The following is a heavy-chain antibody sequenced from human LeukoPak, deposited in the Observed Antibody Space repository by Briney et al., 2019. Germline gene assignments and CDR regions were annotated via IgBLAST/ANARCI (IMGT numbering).Heavy chain of an antibody. Sequence: GGSLRLSCRASGFNFNIYSMNWVPQAPGKGLEWVSVIRGEGEPTHYADSVKGPFTTSRAHPSNMVYLQMNRLRAEDTAIYYCGKDGHCPDSVCPTKIVVAGYVDHWGQGTLVTVSS. CDR1: GFNFNIYS. CDR2: IRGEGEPT. CDR3: GKDGHCPDSVCPTKIVVAGYVDH. D-gene: IGHD6-19*01. V-gene: IGHV3-23*01. J-gene: IGHJ4*02.